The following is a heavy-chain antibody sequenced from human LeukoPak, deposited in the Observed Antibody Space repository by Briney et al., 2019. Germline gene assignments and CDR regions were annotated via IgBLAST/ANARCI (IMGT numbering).Heavy chain of an antibody. Sequence: GGSLRLSCAVSGFTFSGFWMSWSRQAPGKGLEWVASINSDGSEGYYADVVKGRFTISRDNAKNSLYLQINSLRAEDTAVYYCARSLYSSSSSVWGQGTMVTVSS. CDR1: GFTFSGFW. CDR2: INSDGSEG. J-gene: IGHJ3*01. V-gene: IGHV3-7*03. D-gene: IGHD6-6*01. CDR3: ARSLYSSSSSV.